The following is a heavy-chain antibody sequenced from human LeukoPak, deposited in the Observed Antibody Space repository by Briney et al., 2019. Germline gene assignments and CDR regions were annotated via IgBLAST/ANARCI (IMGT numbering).Heavy chain of an antibody. D-gene: IGHD3-22*01. CDR2: VIPIFGTA. CDR3: ARGRDYYDSSGYYWSDY. CDR1: GAAFSSYA. Sequence: SVTLSCKASGAAFSSYAISWGRLAQGPGHELMGSVIPIFGTANYAQKFQGRVTITADKSTSTAYMELSSLRSEDTAVYYCARGRDYYDSSGYYWSDYWGQGTLVTVSS. V-gene: IGHV1-69*06. J-gene: IGHJ4*02.